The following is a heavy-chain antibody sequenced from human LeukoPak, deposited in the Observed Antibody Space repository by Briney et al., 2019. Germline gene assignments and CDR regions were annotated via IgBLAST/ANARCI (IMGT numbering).Heavy chain of an antibody. V-gene: IGHV3-53*01. J-gene: IGHJ4*02. Sequence: GGSLRLSCAASGFTVSSNYMNWVRQAPGRGLEWVSVIYSGGRIYYADSVKGRFTISRDNSKNTLYLQMNSLRAEDTAVYYCARDGPLGELSFPYWGQGTLVTVSS. CDR1: GFTVSSNY. CDR2: IYSGGRI. D-gene: IGHD3-16*02. CDR3: ARDGPLGELSFPY.